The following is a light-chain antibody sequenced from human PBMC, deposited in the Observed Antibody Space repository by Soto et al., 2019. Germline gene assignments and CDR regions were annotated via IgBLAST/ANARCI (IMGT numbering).Light chain of an antibody. J-gene: IGKJ1*01. CDR1: QSISAW. CDR2: KAS. CDR3: QQYNSYLWT. V-gene: IGKV1-5*03. Sequence: DIQMTQSPSTLSASVGDRVSINCRASQSISAWLAWYQQKPGKAPRLLIYKASTLEIGVPSRFSGSGSGTEFTLTISSLQPDDVATYYCQQYNSYLWTFGQGTKVDIK.